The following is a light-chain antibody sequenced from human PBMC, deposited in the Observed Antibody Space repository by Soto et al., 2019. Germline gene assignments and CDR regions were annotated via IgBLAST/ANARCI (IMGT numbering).Light chain of an antibody. V-gene: IGKV3-20*01. J-gene: IGKJ4*01. CDR2: GAS. CDR1: QSVSSSF. Sequence: VLMQSPGTLSLSPGERATLSCRATQSVSSSFLAWYQQRPGQAPRLLIFGASNRATGIPDRFSGSGSGTDFSLTISRLEAEDFAVYYCQQYGRSPLTFGGGTKVDIK. CDR3: QQYGRSPLT.